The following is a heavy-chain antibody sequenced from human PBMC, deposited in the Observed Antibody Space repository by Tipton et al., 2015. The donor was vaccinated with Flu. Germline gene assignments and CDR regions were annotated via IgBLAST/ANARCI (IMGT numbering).Heavy chain of an antibody. CDR2: IYYSGST. CDR3: ARSPGYYFDY. J-gene: IGHJ4*02. Sequence: PSLTCTVSGGSISGYYWSWIRQPPGKGLEWIAYIYYSGSTNYNPSLKSRVTISVDMSKNQFSLKLNSVTAADTAVYYCARSPGYYFDYWGQGTLVTVSS. V-gene: IGHV4-59*01. CDR1: GGSISGYY.